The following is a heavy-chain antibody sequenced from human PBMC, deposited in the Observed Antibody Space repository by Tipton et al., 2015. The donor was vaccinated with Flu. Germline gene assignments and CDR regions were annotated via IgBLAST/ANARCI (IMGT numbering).Heavy chain of an antibody. CDR1: GGTFSTYS. V-gene: IGHV1-69*01. J-gene: IGHJ4*02. D-gene: IGHD2-2*01. Sequence: QLVQSGPEVKKPGSSVKVSCKASGGTFSTYSITWVRQAPGQGLEWMGGINPFFGPPQYAQKFQDRVTISADESTFTAYMELSSLRSEDTAVYYCARPGGPAAINPFSYFDFWGQGALVTVSA. CDR3: ARPGGPAAINPFSYFDF. CDR2: INPFFGPP.